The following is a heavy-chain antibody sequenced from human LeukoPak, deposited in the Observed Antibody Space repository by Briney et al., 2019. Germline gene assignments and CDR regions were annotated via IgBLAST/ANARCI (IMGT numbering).Heavy chain of an antibody. Sequence: GGSLKLSCAASGFTFSGSAMHWVRQASGKGLEWVGRIRSKANSYATAYAASVKGRFTISRDDSKNTAYLQMNSLKTEGTAVYYCLTGIAVAGTAYWGQGTLVTVSS. CDR1: GFTFSGSA. CDR2: IRSKANSYAT. D-gene: IGHD6-19*01. CDR3: LTGIAVAGTAY. V-gene: IGHV3-73*01. J-gene: IGHJ4*02.